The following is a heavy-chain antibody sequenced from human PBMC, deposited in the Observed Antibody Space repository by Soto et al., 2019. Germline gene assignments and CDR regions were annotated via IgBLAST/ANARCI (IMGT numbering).Heavy chain of an antibody. J-gene: IGHJ4*02. D-gene: IGHD3-10*01. Sequence: SETLSLTCSVSGGSVNGYYWTWIRQPPGKGLEWIGHIYDNGFTYTNPSLKSRVSMSVDTSKNLFSLTLNSVTAADTAVYYCARLPVRGVLRRGFDSWGQGALVTVSS. V-gene: IGHV4-59*08. CDR2: IYDNGFT. CDR1: GGSVNGYY. CDR3: ARLPVRGVLRRGFDS.